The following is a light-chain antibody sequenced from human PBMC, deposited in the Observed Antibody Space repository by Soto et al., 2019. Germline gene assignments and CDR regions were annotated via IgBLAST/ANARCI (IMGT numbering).Light chain of an antibody. CDR3: PPYNNWPLS. CDR2: DAS. CDR1: QSVSSY. V-gene: IGKV3-11*01. Sequence: EIVLTQSAATLSLSPGERATLSCRASQSVSSYLAWYQQKPGQAPRLLIYDASNRATGIPARFSGSGSGTDFTLTIYCLEPEDFAVYYCPPYNNWPLSFGGGGNADIK. J-gene: IGKJ4*01.